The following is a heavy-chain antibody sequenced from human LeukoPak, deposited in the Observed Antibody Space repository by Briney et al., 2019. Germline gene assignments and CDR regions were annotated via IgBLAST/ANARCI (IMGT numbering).Heavy chain of an antibody. CDR1: GFTFSSYG. CDR3: AREFSGYAFDI. V-gene: IGHV3-30*03. Sequence: PGGSLRLSCAASGFTFSSYGIHWVRLAPGKGLEWVAVISDDGTRKYYADSVQGRFTISRDNSKNTLYLQMNSLRAEDMAVYYCAREFSGYAFDIWGQGTMVTCLQ. J-gene: IGHJ3*02. D-gene: IGHD5-12*01. CDR2: ISDDGTRK.